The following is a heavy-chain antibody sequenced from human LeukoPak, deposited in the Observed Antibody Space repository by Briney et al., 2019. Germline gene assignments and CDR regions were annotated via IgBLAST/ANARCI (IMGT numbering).Heavy chain of an antibody. CDR3: AKDPGYYDSSGRPWYFDY. Sequence: SETLSLTCTVSGGSISNSNYYWGWIRQPPGKGLEGIGSIYYSGSTYYNPSLKSRVTISIDTSKNQFSLKLSSVTAADTAVYYCAKDPGYYDSSGRPWYFDYWGQGTLVTVSS. D-gene: IGHD3-22*01. V-gene: IGHV4-39*07. CDR2: IYYSGST. J-gene: IGHJ4*02. CDR1: GGSISNSNYY.